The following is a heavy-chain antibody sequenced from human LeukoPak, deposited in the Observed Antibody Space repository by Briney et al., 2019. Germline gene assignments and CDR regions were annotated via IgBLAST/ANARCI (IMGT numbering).Heavy chain of an antibody. CDR3: AREGPYSNSSRSRFDY. V-gene: IGHV1-46*01. J-gene: IGHJ4*02. CDR1: GYTFTNYY. Sequence: ASVKVSCKASGYTFTNYYIHWVRQAPGQGLEWTGIINPSGGSTSYAQKFQGRVTMTRDTSTSTVYMELSSLRSEDTAVYYCAREGPYSNSSRSRFDYWGQGTLVTVSS. CDR2: INPSGGST. D-gene: IGHD6-6*01.